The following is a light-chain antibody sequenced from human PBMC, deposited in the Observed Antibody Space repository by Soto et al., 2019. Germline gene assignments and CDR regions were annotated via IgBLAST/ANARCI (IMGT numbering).Light chain of an antibody. CDR2: GNS. CDR1: SSNIGAGFD. CDR3: QSYDSSLTGSKV. J-gene: IGLJ1*01. Sequence: QSVLTQPPPVSGAPGQRVTISCTGSSSNIGAGFDVHWYQQLPGTAPKLLIYGNSNRPSGVPDRFSGSRSGTSASLAITGLQAEDEADYYCQSYDSSLTGSKVFGSGTKVTLL. V-gene: IGLV1-40*01.